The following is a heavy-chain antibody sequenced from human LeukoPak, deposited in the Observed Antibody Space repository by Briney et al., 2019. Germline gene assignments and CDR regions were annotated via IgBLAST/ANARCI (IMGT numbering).Heavy chain of an antibody. CDR1: GDTLTGYY. J-gene: IGHJ4*02. D-gene: IGHD6-13*01. V-gene: IGHV1-2*06. CDR3: ARDKEGVAAVL. CDR2: INPKSGGT. Sequence: ASVTVSCKASGDTLTGYYMHWVRQAPGQGLEWMGRINPKSGGTNYAQKFQGGVTMTRDTSISTAYMELSRLRSDDTAVYYCARDKEGVAAVLWGQGTLVTVSS.